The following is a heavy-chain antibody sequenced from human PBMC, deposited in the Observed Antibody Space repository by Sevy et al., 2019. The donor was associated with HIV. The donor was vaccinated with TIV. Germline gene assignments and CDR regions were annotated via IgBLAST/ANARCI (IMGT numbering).Heavy chain of an antibody. J-gene: IGHJ6*02. CDR3: AKDLKPRYCSGGSCYRLGHGMDV. Sequence: GGSLRLSCAASGFTFSSYGMHWVRQAPGKGLEWVAVISYDGSNKYYAESVKGRFTISRDNSKNTLYLQMNSLRAEDTAVYYCAKDLKPRYCSGGSCYRLGHGMDVWAQGTTVTVSS. D-gene: IGHD2-15*01. V-gene: IGHV3-30*18. CDR2: ISYDGSNK. CDR1: GFTFSSYG.